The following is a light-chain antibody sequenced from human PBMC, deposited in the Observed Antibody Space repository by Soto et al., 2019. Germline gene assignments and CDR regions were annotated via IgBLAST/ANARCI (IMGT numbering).Light chain of an antibody. J-gene: IGLJ2*01. CDR2: EGY. CDR1: SSDVGSYNF. V-gene: IGLV2-23*01. Sequence: QSALTQPASVSGSPGQSITISCTGTSSDVGSYNFVSWYQQHPGKAPKLIIYEGYKRPSGVSNRFSGSKSGNTASLTISGLQAEDEADYHCCSYAGSGTLVFGGGTKLTVL. CDR3: CSYAGSGTLV.